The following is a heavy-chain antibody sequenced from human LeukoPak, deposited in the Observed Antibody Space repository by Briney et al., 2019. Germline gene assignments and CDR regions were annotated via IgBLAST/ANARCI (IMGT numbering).Heavy chain of an antibody. CDR1: GGTFSSYA. Sequence: SVKVSCKASGGTFSSYAISWVRQAPGQGLEWMGGIIPIFGTANYAQKFQGRVTITADESTSTAYMELSSLRSEDTAVYYCAAIGGPTSAFDIWGQGTMVTVSS. CDR2: IIPIFGTA. V-gene: IGHV1-69*01. CDR3: AAIGGPTSAFDI. J-gene: IGHJ3*02.